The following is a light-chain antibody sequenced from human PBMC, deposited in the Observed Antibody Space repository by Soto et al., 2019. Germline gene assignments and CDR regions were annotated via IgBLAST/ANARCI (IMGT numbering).Light chain of an antibody. J-gene: IGKJ2*01. V-gene: IGKV1-33*01. CDR3: QQYHSLPYT. CDR1: QDISQY. Sequence: DIQMTQSPSSLPASIGDRVTITCQASQDISQYLNWYQQKPGKAPKLLIYGSSNLETGVPSKFSGGGSGTDFTFTISSLQPEDIATYFCQQYHSLPYTFGQGTKLEIK. CDR2: GSS.